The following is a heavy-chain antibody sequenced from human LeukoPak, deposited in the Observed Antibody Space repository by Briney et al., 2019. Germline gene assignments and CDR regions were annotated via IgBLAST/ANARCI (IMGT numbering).Heavy chain of an antibody. V-gene: IGHV3-21*01. Sequence: GGSLRLPCAASGFTFSSYSMNWVRQAPGKGLEWVSSISSSSSYIYYADSVEGRFTISRDHARNSLYLQMNNLRGEDTAIYYCARDAGNSGYGCDLWGQGTLVTVSS. D-gene: IGHD5-12*01. CDR1: GFTFSSYS. CDR3: ARDAGNSGYGCDL. J-gene: IGHJ5*02. CDR2: ISSSSSYI.